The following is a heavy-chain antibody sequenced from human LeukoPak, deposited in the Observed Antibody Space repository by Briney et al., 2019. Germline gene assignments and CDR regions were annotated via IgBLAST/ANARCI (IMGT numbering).Heavy chain of an antibody. CDR3: VRGGGSFDY. D-gene: IGHD3-16*01. CDR1: GFTFSSHW. J-gene: IGHJ4*02. CDR2: IKQDGSDK. Sequence: PGGSLRLSCAASGFTFSSHWMSWVRQAPGKGLEWVANIKQDGSDKYHVDSVKGRFTISRDNAKNSLYLQMNSQRAEDTAVYYCVRGGGSFDYWGQGTLVTVSS. V-gene: IGHV3-7*04.